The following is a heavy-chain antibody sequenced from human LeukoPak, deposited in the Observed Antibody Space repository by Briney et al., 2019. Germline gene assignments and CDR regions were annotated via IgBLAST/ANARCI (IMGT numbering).Heavy chain of an antibody. D-gene: IGHD6-13*01. CDR2: ISSSSSTI. V-gene: IGHV3-48*02. J-gene: IGHJ3*02. Sequence: PGGSLRLSCAASGFTFSSYSLNWVRQAPGKGLEWVSHISSSSSTIYCGDSVKGRFTISRDNAKNSLYLQMNSLRDEDTAVYYCARERDSSSWYAFDIWGQGTMVTVSS. CDR1: GFTFSSYS. CDR3: ARERDSSSWYAFDI.